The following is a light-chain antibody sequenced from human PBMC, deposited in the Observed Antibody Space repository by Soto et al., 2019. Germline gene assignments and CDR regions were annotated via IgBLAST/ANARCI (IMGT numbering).Light chain of an antibody. CDR3: MQAIQTPLT. CDR1: LSLLDSDDGNTY. V-gene: IGKV2-40*01. Sequence: DIVMTTTSLSLPVTPEGRASISCRSSLSLLDSDDGNTYLDWYLQKPGQSPQLLIYTVSYRASGVPDRFSGSGSGTDFTLKISRVEAEDVGIYYCMQAIQTPLTFGGGTKVDIK. J-gene: IGKJ4*01. CDR2: TVS.